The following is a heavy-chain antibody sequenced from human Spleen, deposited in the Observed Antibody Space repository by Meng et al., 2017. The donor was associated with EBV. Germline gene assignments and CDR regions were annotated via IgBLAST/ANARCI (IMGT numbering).Heavy chain of an antibody. CDR1: GESFSDNY. V-gene: IGHV4-34*01. CDR2: SDHTGGT. Sequence: QVQLQQWGAGLLRTSETLYLPCAVYGESFSDNYWSWIRQSPGKGLEWIGESDHTGGTNYNPSLMSRVTISVDTSKNQFSLNLNSVTAADTAVYYCARGCSSTNCNSDFDYWGQGTLVTVSS. J-gene: IGHJ4*02. D-gene: IGHD2-2*01. CDR3: ARGCSSTNCNSDFDY.